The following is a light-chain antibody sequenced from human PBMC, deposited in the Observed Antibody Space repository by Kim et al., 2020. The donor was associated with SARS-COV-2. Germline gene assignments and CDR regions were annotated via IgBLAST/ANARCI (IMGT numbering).Light chain of an antibody. CDR3: QQYNNWPLFT. Sequence: SPGERATLSCRASQSVSSNLAWYQQKPGQAPRLLIYGASTRATGIPARFSGSGSGTEFTLTISSLQSEDFAVNYCQQYNNWPLFTFGPGTKVDIK. V-gene: IGKV3-15*01. CDR1: QSVSSN. J-gene: IGKJ3*01. CDR2: GAS.